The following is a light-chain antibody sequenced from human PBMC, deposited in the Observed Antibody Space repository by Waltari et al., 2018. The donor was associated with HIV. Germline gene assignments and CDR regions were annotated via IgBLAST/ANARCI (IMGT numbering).Light chain of an antibody. CDR3: TSFTSSSAWL. CDR2: DVT. Sequence: QSALTQPASVSGSLGQSITFSCTGTISDIGGYDYVSWYQQPPGKAPKIIIFDVTNLPPMVSLRFSGSKSGNTAPLTISGLQAEDAADYHCTSFTSSSAWLFGGGTKLTVL. V-gene: IGLV2-14*03. J-gene: IGLJ3*02. CDR1: ISDIGGYDY.